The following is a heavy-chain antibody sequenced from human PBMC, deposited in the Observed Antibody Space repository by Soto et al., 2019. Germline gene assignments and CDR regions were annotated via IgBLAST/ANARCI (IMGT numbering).Heavy chain of an antibody. CDR1: GFTFSSYG. J-gene: IGHJ4*02. CDR3: ATRVVVQLDY. Sequence: QVQLVESGGGVVQPGRSLRLSCAASGFTFSSYGMHWVRQAPGKGLEWVAVISYDGSNKYYADSVKGRFTISRDNSKNTLYLQMNSLRAEDTAVYYCATRVVVQLDYWGQGTLVTVSS. D-gene: IGHD3-22*01. CDR2: ISYDGSNK. V-gene: IGHV3-30*03.